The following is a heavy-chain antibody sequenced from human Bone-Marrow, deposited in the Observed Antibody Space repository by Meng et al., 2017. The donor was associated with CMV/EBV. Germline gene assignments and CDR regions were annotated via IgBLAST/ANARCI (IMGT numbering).Heavy chain of an antibody. D-gene: IGHD2-2*01. J-gene: IGHJ4*02. V-gene: IGHV3-30-3*01. Sequence: LSLTCAASGFTFSSYAMHWVRQAPGKGLEWVAVISYDGSNKYYADSVKGRFTISRDNSKNTLYLQMNSLRAEDTAVYYCARAKCSSTSCYEYYWAQGTLATVSS. CDR3: ARAKCSSTSCYEYY. CDR2: ISYDGSNK. CDR1: GFTFSSYA.